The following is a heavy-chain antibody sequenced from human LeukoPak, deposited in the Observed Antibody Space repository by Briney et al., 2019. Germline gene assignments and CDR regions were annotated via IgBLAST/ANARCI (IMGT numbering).Heavy chain of an antibody. J-gene: IGHJ4*02. D-gene: IGHD4-17*01. V-gene: IGHV4-59*01. Sequence: SETLSLTCTVSGGSISSYYWSWIRQPPGKGLEWIGYIYYSGSTNYNPSLKSRVTISVDTSKNQFSLKLSSVTAADTVVYYCARVVDSSLTVWRQRPLITVSS. CDR1: GGSISSYY. CDR3: ARVVDSSLTV. CDR2: IYYSGST.